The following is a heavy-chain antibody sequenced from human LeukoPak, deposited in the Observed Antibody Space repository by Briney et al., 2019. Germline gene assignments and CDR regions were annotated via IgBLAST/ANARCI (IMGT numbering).Heavy chain of an antibody. CDR1: GFTFSSYG. V-gene: IGHV3-20*04. Sequence: SGGSLRLSCAASGFTFSSYGMNWVRQAPGKGLEWVSGINWNGGSTGYVDSVKGRFTISRDNAKNSLYMKMNSLRAEDTAVYYCAELGITMIGGVWGKGTTVTISS. CDR2: INWNGGST. CDR3: AELGITMIGGV. J-gene: IGHJ6*04. D-gene: IGHD3-10*02.